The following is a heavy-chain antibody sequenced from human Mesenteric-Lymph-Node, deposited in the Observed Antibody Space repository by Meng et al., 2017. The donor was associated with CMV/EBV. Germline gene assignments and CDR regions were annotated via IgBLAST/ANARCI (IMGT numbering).Heavy chain of an antibody. CDR3: ARDQSYYGSGTYYHIFDY. CDR2: IGSSSTYI. CDR1: GFTFSSYS. D-gene: IGHD3-10*01. J-gene: IGHJ4*02. Sequence: ETLSLTCAASGFTFSSYSINWVRQAPGKGLEWVSSIGSSSTYIYYADSLKGRFTISRDNAKNSLYLQMNSLRAEDTAVYYCARDQSYYGSGTYYHIFDYWGQGTLVTVSS. V-gene: IGHV3-21*01.